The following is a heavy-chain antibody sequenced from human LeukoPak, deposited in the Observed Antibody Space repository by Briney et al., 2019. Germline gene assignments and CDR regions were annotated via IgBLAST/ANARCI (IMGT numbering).Heavy chain of an antibody. CDR1: GFTFSNYA. J-gene: IGHJ4*02. V-gene: IGHV3-23*01. CDR3: AKATGIFSSRCPDY. Sequence: GGSLRLSCVASGFTFSNYAMSWVRQAPGKGLEWVSTISASSGNTYYVESVKGRFAISRDVSENTLYLQMNSLRAEDTAIYYCAKATGIFSSRCPDYWGQGTLVTVSS. D-gene: IGHD2-21*01. CDR2: ISASSGNT.